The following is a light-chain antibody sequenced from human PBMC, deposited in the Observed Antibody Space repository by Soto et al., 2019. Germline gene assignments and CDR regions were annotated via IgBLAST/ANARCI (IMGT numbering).Light chain of an antibody. CDR1: QSVSSN. Sequence: EIVMTQSPATLSVSPGERATLSCRASQSVSSNLAWYQQKPGQAHRLLIYGASTRATGISARFSGSGSGTEFTLTMSGLQPEDFATYYCQQGHSTPYTFGQGTKVDNK. CDR3: QQGHSTPYT. J-gene: IGKJ2*01. CDR2: GAS. V-gene: IGKV3-15*01.